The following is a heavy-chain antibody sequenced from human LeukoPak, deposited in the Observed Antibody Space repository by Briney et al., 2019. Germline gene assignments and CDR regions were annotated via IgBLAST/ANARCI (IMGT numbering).Heavy chain of an antibody. Sequence: ASVKVSCKASGYTFTGYYMHWVRQAPGQGLEWMGWINPNSGGTNHAQKFQGRVTMTRDTSISTAYMELSRLRSDDTAVYYCARTEGPTDAFDIWGQGTMVTVSS. CDR3: ARTEGPTDAFDI. D-gene: IGHD1-14*01. V-gene: IGHV1-2*02. J-gene: IGHJ3*02. CDR1: GYTFTGYY. CDR2: INPNSGGT.